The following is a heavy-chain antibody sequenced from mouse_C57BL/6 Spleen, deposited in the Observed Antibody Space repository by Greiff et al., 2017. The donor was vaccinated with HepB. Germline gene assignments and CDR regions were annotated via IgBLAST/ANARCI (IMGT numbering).Heavy chain of an antibody. D-gene: IGHD1-1*01. V-gene: IGHV5-6*01. Sequence: VQLKESGGDLVKPGGSLKLSCAASGFTFSSYGMSWVRQTPDKRLEWVATISSGGSYTYYPDSVKGRFTISRDNAKNTLYLQMSSLKSEDTAMYYCARYYYGSSYVRDYYAMDYWGQGTSVTVSS. CDR1: GFTFSSYG. J-gene: IGHJ4*01. CDR3: ARYYYGSSYVRDYYAMDY. CDR2: ISSGGSYT.